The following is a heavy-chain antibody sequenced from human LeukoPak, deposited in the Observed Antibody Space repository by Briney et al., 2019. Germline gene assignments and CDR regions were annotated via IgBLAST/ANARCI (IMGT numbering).Heavy chain of an antibody. CDR2: MNPNSGNT. Sequence: GASVKVSCKASGYTFTSYDINWVRQATGQGLEWMGWMNPNSGNTGYAQKFQGRVTMTRNTSISTAYMELSSLRSEDTAVYYCARARRYYCSSTSCSHAGEYYYYYDMDVWGQGTTVTVSS. CDR1: GYTFTSYD. V-gene: IGHV1-8*01. D-gene: IGHD2-2*01. J-gene: IGHJ6*02. CDR3: ARARRYYCSSTSCSHAGEYYYYYDMDV.